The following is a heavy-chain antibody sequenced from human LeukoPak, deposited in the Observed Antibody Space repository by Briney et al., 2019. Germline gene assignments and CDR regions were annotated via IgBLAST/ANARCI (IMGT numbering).Heavy chain of an antibody. CDR2: IRYDGNNK. V-gene: IGHV3-30*02. CDR3: AKPMIGKGGPFDY. Sequence: GGSLRLSCVASGITFSNYGMHWVRQPPGKGREWVAFIRYDGNNKYYADSEKGRFTISRDNSRDTLYLQMNNLRIEDTAVYYCAKPMIGKGGPFDYWGQGTLVTVSS. D-gene: IGHD3-10*02. CDR1: GITFSNYG. J-gene: IGHJ4*02.